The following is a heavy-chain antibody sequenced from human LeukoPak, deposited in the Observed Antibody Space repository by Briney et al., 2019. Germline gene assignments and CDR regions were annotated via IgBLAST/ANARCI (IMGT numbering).Heavy chain of an antibody. J-gene: IGHJ4*02. CDR3: ARGIVLTGYASFDY. CDR2: IHYSGST. Sequence: SETLSLTCIDSGGSTSSYYWSWIRQPPGKGLEWIGYIHYSGSTNYNPSLKSRITISVDTSKNQFSLKLNSVTAADTAVYFCARGIVLTGYASFDYWGQGTPVTVSS. D-gene: IGHD2-8*02. V-gene: IGHV4-59*12. CDR1: GGSTSSYY.